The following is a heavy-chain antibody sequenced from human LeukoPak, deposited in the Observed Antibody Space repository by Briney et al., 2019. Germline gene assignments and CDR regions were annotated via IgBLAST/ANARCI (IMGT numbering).Heavy chain of an antibody. CDR1: GFTFRNYA. J-gene: IGHJ4*02. CDR2: ISAADGDNT. CDR3: AKFKGHYYYDSSGYCDN. V-gene: IGHV3-23*01. Sequence: GGSLRLSCAASGFTFRNYAMGWVRQAPGKGLEWVSVISAADGDNTYYADSVKGRFSISRDNSNYTLHLQMNSLRAEDTAVFYCAKFKGHYYYDSSGYCDNWGQGTLVTVSS. D-gene: IGHD3-22*01.